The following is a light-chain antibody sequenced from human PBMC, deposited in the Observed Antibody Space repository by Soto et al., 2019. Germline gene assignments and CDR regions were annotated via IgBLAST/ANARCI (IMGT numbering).Light chain of an antibody. Sequence: IQLTQSPSSLSASVGDRVTISCRASQGNNSFVAWYQQKSGKAPKLLIYAASTLQSGVTSRFSGSGSGTDFTLTISSLQPEDFATYYCQQLNDRRFSFGQGTKLDIK. CDR3: QQLNDRRFS. CDR1: QGNNSF. J-gene: IGKJ2*01. V-gene: IGKV1-9*01. CDR2: AAS.